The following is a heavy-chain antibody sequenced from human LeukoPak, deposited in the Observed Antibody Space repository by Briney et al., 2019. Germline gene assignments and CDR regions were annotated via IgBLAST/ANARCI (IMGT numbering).Heavy chain of an antibody. CDR1: GFTFSSYS. Sequence: GGSLRLSCAASGFTFSSYSMNWVRQAPGKGLEWVSSISSSSSYIYYADSVKGRFTISRDNAKNSLYLQMNSLRAEDTAVYYCAMITYYYDSSGYLDYWGQGTLVTVSS. D-gene: IGHD3-22*01. CDR3: AMITYYYDSSGYLDY. J-gene: IGHJ4*02. V-gene: IGHV3-21*01. CDR2: ISSSSSYI.